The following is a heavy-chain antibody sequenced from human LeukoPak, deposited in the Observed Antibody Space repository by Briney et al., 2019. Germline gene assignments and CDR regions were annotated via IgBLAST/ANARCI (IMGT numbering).Heavy chain of an antibody. D-gene: IGHD2-2*01. V-gene: IGHV3-9*03. CDR2: ISWNSGSI. CDR1: GLTFDDYA. Sequence: GRSLRLSCAASGLTFDDYAMHWVRQAPGKGLEWVSGISWNSGSIGYADSVKGRFTISRDNAKNSLYLQMNSLRAEDMALYYCAKGGCSSTSCYVGYWGQGTLVTVSS. J-gene: IGHJ4*02. CDR3: AKGGCSSTSCYVGY.